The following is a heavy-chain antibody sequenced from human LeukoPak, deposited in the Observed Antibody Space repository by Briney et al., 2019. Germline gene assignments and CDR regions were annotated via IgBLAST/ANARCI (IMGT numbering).Heavy chain of an antibody. CDR2: INHSGST. D-gene: IGHD1-26*01. V-gene: IGHV4-34*01. Sequence: PSETLSLTCAVYGGSFSGYYWSWIRQPPGKRLEWIGEINHSGSTNYNPSLKSRVTISVDTSKNQFSLKLSSVTAADTAVYYCARPGSYYYYGMDVWGQGTTVTVSS. CDR3: ARPGSYYYYGMDV. J-gene: IGHJ6*02. CDR1: GGSFSGYY.